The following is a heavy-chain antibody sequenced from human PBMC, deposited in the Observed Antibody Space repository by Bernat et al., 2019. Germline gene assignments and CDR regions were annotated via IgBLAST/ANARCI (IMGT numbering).Heavy chain of an antibody. D-gene: IGHD2-15*01. Sequence: QVQLVQSGAEVKKPGASVKVSCKASGYTFTGYYMHWVRQAPGQGLEWMGWINPNSGGTNYAQKFQGWVTMTGDTSISTAYKELSRLRSDDTAVYYCARDRGYCSGGSCYPWDYFDYWGQGTLVTVSS. CDR3: ARDRGYCSGGSCYPWDYFDY. J-gene: IGHJ4*02. V-gene: IGHV1-2*04. CDR2: INPNSGGT. CDR1: GYTFTGYY.